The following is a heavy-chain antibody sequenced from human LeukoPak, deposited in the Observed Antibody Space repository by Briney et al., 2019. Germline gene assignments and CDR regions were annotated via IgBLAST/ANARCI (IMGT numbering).Heavy chain of an antibody. Sequence: PSETLSLTCSVSGGSLSSHYWSWSRQPPGKGLELIGHIHDTGSTFYNPSHRGRVTISLDTSNHQFSLKLTSMPAADTAVYYCARFSSGCSTSSCYLTYWGQGTLVTVS. V-gene: IGHV4-59*11. CDR2: IHDTGST. CDR3: ARFSSGCSTSSCYLTY. J-gene: IGHJ4*02. D-gene: IGHD2-2*01. CDR1: GGSLSSHY.